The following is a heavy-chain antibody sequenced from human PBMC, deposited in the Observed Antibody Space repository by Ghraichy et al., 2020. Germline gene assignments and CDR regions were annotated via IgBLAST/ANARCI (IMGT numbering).Heavy chain of an antibody. CDR2: IWYDGSNK. CDR1: GFTFSSYG. CDR3: ARDRGVSGSGSYSFDY. D-gene: IGHD3-10*01. J-gene: IGHJ4*02. Sequence: GALRLSCAASGFTFSSYGMHWVRQAPGKGLEWVAVIWYDGSNKYYADSVKGRFTISRDNSKNTLYLQMNSLRAEDTAVYYCARDRGVSGSGSYSFDYWGQGTLVTVSS. V-gene: IGHV3-33*01.